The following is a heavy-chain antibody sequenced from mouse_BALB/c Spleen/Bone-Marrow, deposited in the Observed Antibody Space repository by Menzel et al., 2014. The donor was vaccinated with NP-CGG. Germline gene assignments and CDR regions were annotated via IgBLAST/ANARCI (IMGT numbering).Heavy chain of an antibody. CDR3: ARWEYYAMDY. Sequence: IQLQQSGAELVKPGASVKLSCTASGFNIKDTYMHWVKQRPEQGLEWIGRIDPANGNTKYDPKFQGKATITADTSSNTAYLQLSSLTSEDTAVYYCARWEYYAMDYWGQGTSVTVSS. J-gene: IGHJ4*01. CDR2: IDPANGNT. CDR1: GFNIKDTY. V-gene: IGHV14-3*02. D-gene: IGHD4-1*01.